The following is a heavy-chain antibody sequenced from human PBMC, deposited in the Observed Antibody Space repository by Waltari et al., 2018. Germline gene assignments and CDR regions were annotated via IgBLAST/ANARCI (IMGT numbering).Heavy chain of an antibody. CDR3: VRVDNNGLEPFDY. V-gene: IGHV3-23*01. J-gene: IGHJ4*02. D-gene: IGHD1-1*01. CDR1: GFTFSSYA. Sequence: EVQLLESGGGLVQPGGPLRLSCSASGFTFSSYAMSWVRQAPGKGLEGVSAISGSGGSTYYADSVKGRFTISRDNSKNSLYLQMNSLRAEDTALYYCVRVDNNGLEPFDYWGQGTLVTVSS. CDR2: ISGSGGST.